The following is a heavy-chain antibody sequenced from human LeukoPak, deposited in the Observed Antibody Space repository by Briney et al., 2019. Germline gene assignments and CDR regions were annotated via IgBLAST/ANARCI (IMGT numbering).Heavy chain of an antibody. CDR2: INPDSGVT. J-gene: IGHJ4*02. D-gene: IGHD1-26*01. CDR3: ARVSRFQRNLPSVGSELGY. Sequence: ASVRVSCKASGYSFTGFNLHWVRQAPGQGLEWVGWINPDSGVTKYAQEFQGRVTMTRDTSIRTVYLEVRKMRSDDTAVYFCARVSRFQRNLPSVGSELGYWGQGTLVIVSS. CDR1: GYSFTGFN. V-gene: IGHV1-2*02.